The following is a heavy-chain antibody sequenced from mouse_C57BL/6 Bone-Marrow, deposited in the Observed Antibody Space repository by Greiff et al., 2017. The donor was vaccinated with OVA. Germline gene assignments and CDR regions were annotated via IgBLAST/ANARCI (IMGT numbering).Heavy chain of an antibody. CDR2: IWSGGST. D-gene: IGHD2-5*01. CDR3: ARSPYSNYWYFDV. J-gene: IGHJ1*03. CDR1: GFSLTSYG. Sequence: VQLQESGPGLVQPSQSLSITCTVSGFSLTSYGVHWVRQSPGKGLEWLGVIWSGGSTDYNAALISRLSISKDNSKSQVFFKMNSLQADDTAIYYCARSPYSNYWYFDVWGTGTTVTVSS. V-gene: IGHV2-2*01.